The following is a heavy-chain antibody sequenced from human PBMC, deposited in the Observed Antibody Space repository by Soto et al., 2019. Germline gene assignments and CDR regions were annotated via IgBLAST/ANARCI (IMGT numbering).Heavy chain of an antibody. CDR3: AREAPYCTSATCPKFYDMDV. V-gene: IGHV1-69*11. D-gene: IGHD2-2*01. CDR2: IIPILNSP. J-gene: IGHJ6*02. CDR1: GGTFGSYA. Sequence: SVKVSCKASGGTFGSYAITWVRRAPGQGLEWLGWIIPILNSPAYAQKFQARVVITADEVTNTAYMELNSLRFDDTAVYYCAREAPYCTSATCPKFYDMDVWGQGTTVTVSS.